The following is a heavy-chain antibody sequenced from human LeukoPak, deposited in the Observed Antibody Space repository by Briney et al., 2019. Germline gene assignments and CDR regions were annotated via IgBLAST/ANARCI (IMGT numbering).Heavy chain of an antibody. V-gene: IGHV3-30*04. CDR1: GFTFSSYA. D-gene: IGHD6-19*01. CDR2: ISYDGSNK. CDR3: ARDSPPDLFTRIAVAGTGLVDY. Sequence: GGSLRLSCAASGFTFSSYAMHWVRQAPGKGLEWVAVISYDGSNKYYADSVKSRFTISRDNSKNTLYLQMNSLRAEDTAVYYCARDSPPDLFTRIAVAGTGLVDYWGQGTLVTVSS. J-gene: IGHJ4*02.